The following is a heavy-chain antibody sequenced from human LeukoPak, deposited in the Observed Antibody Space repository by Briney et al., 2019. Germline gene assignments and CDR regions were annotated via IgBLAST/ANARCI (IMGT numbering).Heavy chain of an antibody. CDR1: GGSFSGYY. CDR2: INHSGST. J-gene: IGHJ1*01. CDR3: ARGNFLYYDILTGCSVYFQH. D-gene: IGHD3-9*01. V-gene: IGHV4-34*01. Sequence: SETLSLTCAVYGGSFSGYYWSWIRQPPGKGLEWIGEINHSGSTNYNPSLKSRVTISVDTSKNQFSLKLSSVTAADTAVYYCARGNFLYYDILTGCSVYFQHWGQGTLVTVSS.